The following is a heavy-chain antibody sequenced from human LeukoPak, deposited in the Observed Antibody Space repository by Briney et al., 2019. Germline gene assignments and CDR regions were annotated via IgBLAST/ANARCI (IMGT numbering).Heavy chain of an antibody. CDR3: ARGVVANAFDI. CDR2: INTDGSDT. Sequence: GGSLRLSCAASGFTFSSYWVHWVRQAPGKGLVWVSRINTDGSDTRYPDSVKGRFTISRDNAKNTLSLQMNSLRAEDTAVYYCARGVVANAFDIWGQGTMVTVSS. J-gene: IGHJ3*02. D-gene: IGHD3-22*01. V-gene: IGHV3-74*01. CDR1: GFTFSSYW.